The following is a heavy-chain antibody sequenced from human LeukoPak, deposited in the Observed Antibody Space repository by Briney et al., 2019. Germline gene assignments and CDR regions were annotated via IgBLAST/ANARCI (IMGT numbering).Heavy chain of an antibody. Sequence: PGGSLRLSCAASGFTVSTNYMSWVRQAPGKGLGWVSVIYSGDSTYYADSVKGRFTISRHSSKNTLYLQMNSLRAEDTAVYYCARDLRGGNFDYWGQGTLVTVSS. J-gene: IGHJ4*02. D-gene: IGHD2-15*01. CDR2: IYSGDST. CDR3: ARDLRGGNFDY. CDR1: GFTVSTNY. V-gene: IGHV3-53*04.